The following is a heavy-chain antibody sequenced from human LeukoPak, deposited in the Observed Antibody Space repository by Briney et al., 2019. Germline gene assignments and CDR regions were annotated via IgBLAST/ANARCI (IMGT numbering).Heavy chain of an antibody. CDR3: AKEGVSTGTRRGPGDY. D-gene: IGHD1-7*01. CDR1: GFTSSSYA. V-gene: IGHV3-23*01. CDR2: ISGSGGST. Sequence: GGSLRLSCAASGFTSSSYAMSWVRQAPGKGLEWVSAISGSGGSTYYADSVKGRFTISRDNSKNTLYLQMNSLRAEDTAVYYCAKEGVSTGTRRGPGDYWGQGTLVTVSS. J-gene: IGHJ4*02.